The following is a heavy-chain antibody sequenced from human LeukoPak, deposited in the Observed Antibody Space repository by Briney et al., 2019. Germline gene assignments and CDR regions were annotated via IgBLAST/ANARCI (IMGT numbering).Heavy chain of an antibody. CDR1: GFTFSSYI. D-gene: IGHD6-19*01. CDR2: ISSSSSYI. V-gene: IGHV3-21*01. J-gene: IGHJ4*02. Sequence: GGSLRLSCAASGFTFSSYIMNWVRQAPGKGLEWVSSISSSSSYIYYADSVKGRFTISRDNAKNSLYLQMNSLRAEDTAVYYCARESIAVGYFDYWGQGTLVTVSS. CDR3: ARESIAVGYFDY.